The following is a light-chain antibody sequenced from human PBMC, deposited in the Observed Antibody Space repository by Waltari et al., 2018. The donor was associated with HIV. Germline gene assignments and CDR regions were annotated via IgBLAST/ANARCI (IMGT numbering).Light chain of an antibody. J-gene: IGLJ3*02. V-gene: IGLV8-61*01. CDR3: VLYMGSGRV. CDR2: NTN. Sequence: QTVVTKEPSISVSPGGTITLPCALRYGFGSTAFSTGWYQQAPGQAPRTLIYNTNIRSSGVPDRFSGSIVGKKAALTLTGAQAGDESYYYCVLYMGSGRVFGGGTRLTVL. CDR1: YGFGSTAFS.